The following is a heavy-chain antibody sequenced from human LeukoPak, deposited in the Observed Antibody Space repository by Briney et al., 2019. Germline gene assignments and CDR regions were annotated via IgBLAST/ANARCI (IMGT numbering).Heavy chain of an antibody. V-gene: IGHV4-34*01. CDR2: MNHSGST. D-gene: IGHD1/OR15-1a*01. CDR1: GGSFSGYY. J-gene: IGHJ4*02. CDR3: ARARSDSPIRSRATTRLDY. Sequence: SEPLSLTCAVYGGSFSGYYWSWIRQPPGKGLEWIGEMNHSGSTNYNPSLKSRVTISVDTYKNQFSLKLSSVTAADTAVYYCARARSDSPIRSRATTRLDYWAQGTLVTVSS.